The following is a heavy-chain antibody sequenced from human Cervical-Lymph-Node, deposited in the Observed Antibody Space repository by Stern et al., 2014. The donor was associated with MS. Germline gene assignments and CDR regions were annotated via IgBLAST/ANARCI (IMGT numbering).Heavy chain of an antibody. CDR2: IIPTFGTT. CDR1: GGTFSSHG. D-gene: IGHD5-24*01. J-gene: IGHJ5*02. Sequence: DQLVESGAEVKKPGSSVKVSCKASGGTFSSHGISWVRQAPGQGLEWMGGIIPTFGTTHYAQKFQGRVTITADPSTNTAYMELSSLRFDDTAVYYCAREGDHEDGKNNWFDPWGQGSLVTVSS. CDR3: AREGDHEDGKNNWFDP. V-gene: IGHV1-69*01.